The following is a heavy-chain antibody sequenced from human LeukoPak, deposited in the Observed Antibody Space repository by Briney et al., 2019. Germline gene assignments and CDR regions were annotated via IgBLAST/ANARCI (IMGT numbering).Heavy chain of an antibody. CDR1: GGSISSYY. CDR2: IYTSGST. D-gene: IGHD3-3*01. V-gene: IGHV4-4*07. Sequence: SKTLSLTCTVSGGSISSYYWSWIRQPAGKGLEWIGRIYTSGSTNYNPSLKSRVTMSVDTSKNQFSLKLSSVTAADTAVYHCARGQHDFWSGYYSSWFDPWGQGTLVTVSS. CDR3: ARGQHDFWSGYYSSWFDP. J-gene: IGHJ5*02.